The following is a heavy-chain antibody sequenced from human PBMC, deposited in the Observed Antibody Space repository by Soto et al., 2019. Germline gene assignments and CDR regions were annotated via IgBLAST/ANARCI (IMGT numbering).Heavy chain of an antibody. CDR2: IYFSGSP. D-gene: IGHD1-26*01. CDR3: AIFIVGASRVLDF. Sequence: PSETLSLTCTVSGGSISSTNYYWGWIHQPPGKGLECIRSIYFSGSPYYNPSLKSRVTISVDTSKNHLSLKLSSVTAADTALYYCAIFIVGASRVLDFWGEGTLVTVSS. CDR1: GGSISSTNYY. J-gene: IGHJ4*02. V-gene: IGHV4-39*02.